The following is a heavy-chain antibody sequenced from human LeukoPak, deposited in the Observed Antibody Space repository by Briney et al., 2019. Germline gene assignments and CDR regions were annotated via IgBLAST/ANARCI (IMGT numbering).Heavy chain of an antibody. CDR2: IYTSGST. J-gene: IGHJ4*02. CDR3: ARDADSSGYFRLNYFDY. CDR1: GGSISSYD. V-gene: IGHV4-4*07. Sequence: PSETLSLTCTVSGGSISSYDWSWIRQPAGKGLEWIGCIYTSGSTNYNPSLKSRVTMSVDTSKNQFSLKLSSVTAADTAVYYCARDADSSGYFRLNYFDYWGQGTLVTVSS. D-gene: IGHD3-22*01.